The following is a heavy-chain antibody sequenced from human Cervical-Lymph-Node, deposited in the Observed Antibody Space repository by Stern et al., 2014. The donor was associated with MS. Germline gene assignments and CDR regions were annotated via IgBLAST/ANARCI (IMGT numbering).Heavy chain of an antibody. CDR2: FNPSSDST. CDR1: GYTFTSHY. Sequence: VHLVESGAEVKKPGASVTVSCKASGYTFTSHYIHWVRQAPGQGLEWMGIFNPSSDSTSCAPLFQGRLTMTWDTSTSTVNMHLSSLTSEDTAVYYCARGFVSTANWFDHWGQGTLVTVSS. CDR3: ARGFVSTANWFDH. J-gene: IGHJ5*02. D-gene: IGHD3-10*01. V-gene: IGHV1-46*01.